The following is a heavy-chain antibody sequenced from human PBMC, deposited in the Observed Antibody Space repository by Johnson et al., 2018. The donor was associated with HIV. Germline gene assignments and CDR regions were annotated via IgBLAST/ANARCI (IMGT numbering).Heavy chain of an antibody. J-gene: IGHJ3*02. CDR1: GFTFSSYA. D-gene: IGHD2-8*02. CDR3: ARSPICTGGVCWRSAFDI. Sequence: VQLVESGGGVVQPGRSLRLSCAASGFTFSSYAMHWVRQAPGKGLEWVAVISYDGSNKYYADSVRGRFTISRDNAKNSLYLQMNRLRAEDTAVYYCARSPICTGGVCWRSAFDIWGQGTMVTVSS. V-gene: IGHV3-30*04. CDR2: ISYDGSNK.